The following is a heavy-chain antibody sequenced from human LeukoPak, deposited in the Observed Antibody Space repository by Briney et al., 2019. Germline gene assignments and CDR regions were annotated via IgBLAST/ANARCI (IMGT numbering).Heavy chain of an antibody. J-gene: IGHJ4*02. Sequence: ASVKVSCKASGYTFTSYYMHWVRQAPGQGLEWMGIINPSGGSTSYAQKFQGRVTMTRDTSTSTVYMELSSLRSEDTAVYYCASPRYCSGGSCYSAFDYWGQGTLVTVSS. CDR1: GYTFTSYY. CDR2: INPSGGST. D-gene: IGHD2-15*01. V-gene: IGHV1-46*01. CDR3: ASPRYCSGGSCYSAFDY.